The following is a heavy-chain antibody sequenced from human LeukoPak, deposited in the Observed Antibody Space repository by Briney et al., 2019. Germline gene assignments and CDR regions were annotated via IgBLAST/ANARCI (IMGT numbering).Heavy chain of an antibody. J-gene: IGHJ1*01. D-gene: IGHD2-21*01. V-gene: IGHV4-39*07. Sequence: RSSETLSLTCTVSGGSISSSSSYWGWIRQSPGKGLEWIGSLHYGGKNYYNPSLKSRVTISVDTSKNQFSLKLSSVTAADTAVYFCASPKIAMSEYFQHWGQGTLVTVSS. CDR3: ASPKIAMSEYFQH. CDR2: LHYGGKN. CDR1: GGSISSSSSY.